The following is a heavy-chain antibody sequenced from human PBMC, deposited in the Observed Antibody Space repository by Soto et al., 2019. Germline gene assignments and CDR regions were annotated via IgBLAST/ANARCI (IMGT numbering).Heavy chain of an antibody. V-gene: IGHV3-30-3*01. CDR2: ISYDGSNK. CDR3: ARVNSSGWYFPYYYYGMDV. J-gene: IGHJ6*02. Sequence: LSLTCAASGFTFSSYAMHWVRQAPGKGLEWVAVISYDGSNKYYADSVKGRFTISRDNSKNTLYLQMNSLRAEDTAVYYCARVNSSGWYFPYYYYGMDVWGQGTTVTVSS. CDR1: GFTFSSYA. D-gene: IGHD6-19*01.